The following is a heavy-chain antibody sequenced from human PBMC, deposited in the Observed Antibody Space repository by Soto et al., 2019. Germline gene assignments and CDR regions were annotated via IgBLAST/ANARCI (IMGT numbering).Heavy chain of an antibody. CDR3: ARGRWGHCSGGSCYIPNYMDV. J-gene: IGHJ6*03. D-gene: IGHD2-15*01. V-gene: IGHV4-34*01. Sequence: PSETLSLTCAVYGVSFSGYYWSWIRQPPGKGLEWIGEINHSGSTNYNPSLKSRVTISVDTSKNQFSLKLSSVTAADTAVYYCARGRWGHCSGGSCYIPNYMDVWGKGTTVTVSS. CDR2: INHSGST. CDR1: GVSFSGYY.